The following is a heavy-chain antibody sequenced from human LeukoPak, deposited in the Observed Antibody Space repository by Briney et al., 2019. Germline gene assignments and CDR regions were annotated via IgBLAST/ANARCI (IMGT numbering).Heavy chain of an antibody. Sequence: PTQTLYMSSTLAALAISRGEYYRTWMGQPPGKNLDWVGFIYYSGSTSYNPSLKSRVTISLDTSKNYFSLKLTSVTAADTAMYYCARGDYYDSSGYYYHWGQGTLVTVSS. J-gene: IGHJ5*02. D-gene: IGHD3-22*01. CDR1: ALAISRGEYY. V-gene: IGHV4-30-4*08. CDR3: ARGDYYDSSGYYYH. CDR2: IYYSGST.